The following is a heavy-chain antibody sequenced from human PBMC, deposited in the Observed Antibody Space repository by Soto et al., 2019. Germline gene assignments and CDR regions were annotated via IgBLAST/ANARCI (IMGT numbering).Heavy chain of an antibody. J-gene: IGHJ3*02. D-gene: IGHD3-22*01. V-gene: IGHV3-49*04. CDR2: IRSKAYGGTT. Sequence: GGSLRLSCTASGFTFGDYAMSWVRQAPGKGLEWVGFIRSKAYGGTTEYAASVKGRFTISRDDSKSIAYLQMNSLKTEDTAVYYCTSSITMVVVVINDAFDIWGQGTMVTVSS. CDR3: TSSITMVVVVINDAFDI. CDR1: GFTFGDYA.